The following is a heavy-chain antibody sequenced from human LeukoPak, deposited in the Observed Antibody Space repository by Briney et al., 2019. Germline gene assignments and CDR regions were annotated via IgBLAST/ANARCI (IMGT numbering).Heavy chain of an antibody. CDR1: GGSISSGGYY. CDR3: ARGRVDTAMVGPYLFDY. D-gene: IGHD5-18*01. Sequence: SETLSLTCTASGGSISSGGYYWSWIRQHPGKGLEWIGYIYYSGSTYYNPSLKSRVTISVDTSKNQFSLKLSSVTAADTAVYYCARGRVDTAMVGPYLFDYWGQGTLVTVSS. J-gene: IGHJ4*02. CDR2: IYYSGST. V-gene: IGHV4-31*03.